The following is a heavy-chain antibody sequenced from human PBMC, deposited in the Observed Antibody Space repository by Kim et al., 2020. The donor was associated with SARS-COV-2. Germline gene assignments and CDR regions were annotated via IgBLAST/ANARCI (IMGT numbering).Heavy chain of an antibody. J-gene: IGHJ4*02. CDR3: AKDEFPGLDAYILDY. D-gene: IGHD3-10*01. Sequence: SVQVRFTISRDNSKNTLYLQRNSLGAEDTAVYYYAKDEFPGLDAYILDYWGQGTLVTVSS. V-gene: IGHV3-23*01.